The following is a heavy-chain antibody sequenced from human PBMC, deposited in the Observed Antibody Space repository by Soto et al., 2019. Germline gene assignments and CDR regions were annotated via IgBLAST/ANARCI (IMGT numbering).Heavy chain of an antibody. CDR1: GFTFRSYW. J-gene: IGHJ5*01. CDR3: ASEEGATVANNWFDS. CDR2: IRPDGSEK. D-gene: IGHD4-17*01. Sequence: EVQVVESGGGLVQPGGSLRVSCVGSGFTFRSYWMSWVRQAPGKGLEWVANIRPDGSEKYYVDSVQGRFTISRDNAKNSLYLQMSSLRAEDTAVYYGASEEGATVANNWFDSWGQGALVTVSS. V-gene: IGHV3-7*03.